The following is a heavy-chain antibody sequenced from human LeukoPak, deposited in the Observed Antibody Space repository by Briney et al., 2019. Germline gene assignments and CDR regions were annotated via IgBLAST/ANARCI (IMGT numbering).Heavy chain of an antibody. CDR1: GGSIRSHF. Sequence: PSETLSLTCSVSGGSIRSHFWSWIRQPPGKGLEWIGYIHHSGVTKYNSALKRRATLSVDTSTTQFSLKLTSATAADTAFYCCAIEASSDPRLSSYFLDVWGEGTAVTVSS. CDR2: IHHSGVT. CDR3: AIEASSDPRLSSYFLDV. V-gene: IGHV4-59*11. J-gene: IGHJ6*03. D-gene: IGHD6-19*01.